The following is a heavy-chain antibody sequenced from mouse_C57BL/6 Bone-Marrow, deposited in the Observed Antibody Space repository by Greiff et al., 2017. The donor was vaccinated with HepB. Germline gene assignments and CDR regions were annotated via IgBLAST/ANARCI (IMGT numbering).Heavy chain of an antibody. J-gene: IGHJ4*01. Sequence: VHVKQSGPELVKPGASVKMSCKASGYTFTDYNMHWVKQSHGKSLEWIGYINPNNGGTSYNQKFKGKATLTVNKSSSTAYMELRSLTSEDSAVYYCATVPLMDCWGQGTSVTVSS. CDR3: ATVPLMDC. V-gene: IGHV1-22*01. D-gene: IGHD1-1*01. CDR1: GYTFTDYN. CDR2: INPNNGGT.